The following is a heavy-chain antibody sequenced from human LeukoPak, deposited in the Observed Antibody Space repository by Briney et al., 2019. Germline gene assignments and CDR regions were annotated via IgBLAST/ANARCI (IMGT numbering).Heavy chain of an antibody. D-gene: IGHD1-26*01. CDR3: ARGSGSYPVDAFDI. Sequence: PGGSLRLSCAASGFTFSSYEMNWVRQAPGKGLEWVANIKQDGSEKYYVDSVKGRFTISRDNAKNSLYLQMNSLRAEDTAVYYCARGSGSYPVDAFDIWGQGTMVTVSS. V-gene: IGHV3-7*01. CDR1: GFTFSSYE. J-gene: IGHJ3*02. CDR2: IKQDGSEK.